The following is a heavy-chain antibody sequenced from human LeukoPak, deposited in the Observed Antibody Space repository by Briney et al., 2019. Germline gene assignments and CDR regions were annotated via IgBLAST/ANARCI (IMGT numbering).Heavy chain of an antibody. CDR1: GYTFTGYY. Sequence: ASVKVSCKASGYTFTGYYMHWVRQAPGQGLEWMGWINPNSGGTNYAQKFQGRVTMTRDTSISTAYMELSRLRSDDTAVYYCARGPYGSGSYRGAATGSDYWGQGTLVTVSS. V-gene: IGHV1-2*02. CDR3: ARGPYGSGSYRGAATGSDY. CDR2: INPNSGGT. D-gene: IGHD3-10*01. J-gene: IGHJ4*02.